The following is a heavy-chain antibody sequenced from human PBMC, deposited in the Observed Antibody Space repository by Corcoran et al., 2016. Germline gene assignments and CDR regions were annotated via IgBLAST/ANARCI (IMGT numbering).Heavy chain of an antibody. CDR3: ASSPNSSSWYRGYWFDH. D-gene: IGHD6-13*01. Sequence: QVQLQESGPGLVKPSETLSLTCTVSGGSISSYYWSWIRQPPGKGLEWIGYIYYSGSTNYNPSLKSRVTISVDTSKNQFPLTLSSVTAADTDVYYCASSPNSSSWYRGYWFDHWGQGTLVTVSS. V-gene: IGHV4-59*01. CDR2: IYYSGST. J-gene: IGHJ5*02. CDR1: GGSISSYY.